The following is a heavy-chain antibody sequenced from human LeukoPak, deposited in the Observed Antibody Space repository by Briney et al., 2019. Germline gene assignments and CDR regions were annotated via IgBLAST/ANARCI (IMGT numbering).Heavy chain of an antibody. CDR1: GFTFSSYS. CDR3: VAGGYQYTFDI. D-gene: IGHD2-15*01. V-gene: IGHV3-21*01. Sequence: PGGSLRLSCAASGFTFSSYSMNWVRQAPGKGLEWVSSIGTSRSYIYYAGSVKGRFTISRDNAKNSLYLQMNSLRAEDTAVYYCVAGGYQYTFDIWGQGTTVTVSS. J-gene: IGHJ3*02. CDR2: IGTSRSYI.